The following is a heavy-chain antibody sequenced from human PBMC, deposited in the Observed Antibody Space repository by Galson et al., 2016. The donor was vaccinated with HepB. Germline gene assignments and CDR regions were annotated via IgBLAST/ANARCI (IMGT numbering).Heavy chain of an antibody. V-gene: IGHV3-30*04. D-gene: IGHD2-8*01. CDR3: ARGIEGHDGVFDM. J-gene: IGHJ3*02. CDR2: ISYDGRFQ. CDR1: GFSFSSYA. Sequence: SLRLSCAASGFSFSSYAFHWVRQAPGKGLEWVALISYDGRFQYYVDSVKGRFTISRDNSKNTLYLQMNSLRGEDTAVYYCARGIEGHDGVFDMWGQGTMVTVSS.